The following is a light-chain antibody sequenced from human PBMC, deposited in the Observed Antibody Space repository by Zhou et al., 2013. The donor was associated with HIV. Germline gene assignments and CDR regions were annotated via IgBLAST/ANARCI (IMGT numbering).Light chain of an antibody. Sequence: DIQMTQSPSSLSTSLGDRVTITCQASQDISNYLNWYQQKPGKAPKLLIFETSNLEIGVPSRFSGSGSGTEFTLTISSLQPEDFATYYCQQLNSYSAFGQGTRLEIK. J-gene: IGKJ5*01. V-gene: IGKV1-33*01. CDR3: QQLNSYSA. CDR2: ETS. CDR1: QDISNY.